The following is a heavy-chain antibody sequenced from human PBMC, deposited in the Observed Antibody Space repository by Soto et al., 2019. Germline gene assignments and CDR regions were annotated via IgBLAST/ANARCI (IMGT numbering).Heavy chain of an antibody. CDR2: ISYDGSNK. CDR3: AKRAYYDILTGTSGYFDY. Sequence: QVQLVESGGGVVQPGRSLRLSCAASGFTFSSYGMHWVRQAPGKGLEWVAVISYDGSNKYYADSVKGRFTISRDNSKNTLYLQTNSLRAEDTAVYYCAKRAYYDILTGTSGYFDYWGQGTLVTVSS. D-gene: IGHD3-9*01. CDR1: GFTFSSYG. V-gene: IGHV3-30*18. J-gene: IGHJ4*02.